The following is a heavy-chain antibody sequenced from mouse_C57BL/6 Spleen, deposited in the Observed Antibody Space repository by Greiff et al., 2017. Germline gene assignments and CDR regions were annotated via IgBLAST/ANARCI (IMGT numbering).Heavy chain of an antibody. D-gene: IGHD1-1*01. V-gene: IGHV5-9-1*02. CDR1: GFTFSSYA. Sequence: EVQVVESGEGLVKPGGSLKLSCAASGFTFSSYAMSWVRQTPEKRLEWVAYISSGGDYIYYADTVKGRFTISRDNARNTLYLQMSSLKSEDTAMYYCTIPYYYGSSYYAMDYWGQGTSVTVSS. CDR2: ISSGGDYI. J-gene: IGHJ4*01. CDR3: TIPYYYGSSYYAMDY.